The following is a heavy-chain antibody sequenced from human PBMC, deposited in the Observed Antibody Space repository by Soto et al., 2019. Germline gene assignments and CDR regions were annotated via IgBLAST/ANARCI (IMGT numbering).Heavy chain of an antibody. CDR2: IYHNGNT. CDR3: ASEGSESYSFDH. J-gene: IGHJ4*02. V-gene: IGHV4-30-4*01. CDR1: GGSISSGDYY. D-gene: IGHD3-10*01. Sequence: SETLSLTCTVSGGSISSGDYYWSWIRQPPGKGLEWIGYIYHNGNTHYNPSLKSRVTISLDTSKNQFSLNLSSVTAADTAVYYCASEGSESYSFDHWGQGALVPVSS.